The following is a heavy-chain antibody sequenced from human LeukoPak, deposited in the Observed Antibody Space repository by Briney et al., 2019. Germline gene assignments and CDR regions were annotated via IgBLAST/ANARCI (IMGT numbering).Heavy chain of an antibody. D-gene: IGHD2-8*01. CDR3: ARGHPPRYCTNGVCYLVYFDY. Sequence: PSETLSLTCTVSGGSISSGGYYWSWIRQPPGKGLEWIGEINHSGSTNYDPSLKSRVTISVDTSKNQFSLKLSSVTAADTAVYYCARGHPPRYCTNGVCYLVYFDYWGQGTLVTVSS. CDR1: GGSISSGGYY. V-gene: IGHV4-39*07. CDR2: INHSGST. J-gene: IGHJ4*02.